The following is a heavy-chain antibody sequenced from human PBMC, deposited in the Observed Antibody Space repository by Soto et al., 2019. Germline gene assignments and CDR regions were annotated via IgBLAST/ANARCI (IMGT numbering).Heavy chain of an antibody. J-gene: IGHJ4*02. Sequence: GGSLRLSCAASGFTFSSYWMHWVRQVPEKGLVWVSRINSDGSITNYADAVKGRFTISRDNVKNSLYLQMNSLRAEDTAVYYCVRYPRSVGGSYRPDYWGQGTLVTVSS. CDR1: GFTFSSYW. CDR2: INSDGSIT. V-gene: IGHV3-74*01. D-gene: IGHD3-16*02. CDR3: VRYPRSVGGSYRPDY.